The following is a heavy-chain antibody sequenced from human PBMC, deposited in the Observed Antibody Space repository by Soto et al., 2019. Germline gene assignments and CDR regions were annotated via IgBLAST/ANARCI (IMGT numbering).Heavy chain of an antibody. CDR2: IYYSGST. D-gene: IGHD3-16*01. J-gene: IGHJ4*02. CDR1: VGSISSYY. V-gene: IGHV4-59*01. Sequence: AETLSLTCTVSVGSISSYYWSWIRQPPGKGLDWIGYIYYSGSTNYNPSLKSRVTISVDTSKNQFSLKLSSVTAADTAVYYCARDPFGRAWGSYDYWGQGTMVTVSS. CDR3: ARDPFGRAWGSYDY.